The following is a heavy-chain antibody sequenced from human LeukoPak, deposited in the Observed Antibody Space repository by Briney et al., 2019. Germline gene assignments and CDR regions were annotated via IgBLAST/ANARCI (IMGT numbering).Heavy chain of an antibody. CDR2: IYTSGST. J-gene: IGHJ6*03. CDR1: GGSISSYY. V-gene: IGHV4-4*07. D-gene: IGHD3-10*01. CDR3: ARGRITMVRGAYYMDV. Sequence: PSETLSLTCTVSGGSISSYYCSSIRQPAGKGLEWIGRIYTSGSTNYNPSLKSRVTMSVDTSKNQFSLKLSSVTAADTAVYYCARGRITMVRGAYYMDVWGKGTAVTISS.